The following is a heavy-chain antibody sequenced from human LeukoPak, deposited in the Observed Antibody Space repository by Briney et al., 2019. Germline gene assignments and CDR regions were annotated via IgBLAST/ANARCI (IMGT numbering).Heavy chain of an antibody. V-gene: IGHV3-11*06. CDR1: GFTFSDYY. CDR3: ARGPFSQRWFDP. J-gene: IGHJ5*02. Sequence: PGRSLRLSCAASGFTFSDYYMSWIRQAPGKGLEWVSYISSSSSYTNYADSVKGRFTISRDNAKNSLYLQMNSLRAEDTAVYYCARGPFSQRWFDPWGQGTLVTVSS. CDR2: ISSSSSYT. D-gene: IGHD2-2*01.